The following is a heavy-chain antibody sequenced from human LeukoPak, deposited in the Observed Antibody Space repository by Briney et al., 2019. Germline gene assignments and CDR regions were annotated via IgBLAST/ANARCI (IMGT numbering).Heavy chain of an antibody. CDR1: GFTFSSYG. D-gene: IGHD1-26*01. CDR3: AKGGKWDVTPFDY. V-gene: IGHV3-30*18. J-gene: IGHJ4*02. Sequence: PGGSLRLSCAASGFTFSSYGMHWVRQAPGKGLEWVALISYDGSNKYSADSVKGRFTISRDNSKNTLYLQMNSLRAEDTAVYYCAKGGKWDVTPFDYWGQGTLVTVSS. CDR2: ISYDGSNK.